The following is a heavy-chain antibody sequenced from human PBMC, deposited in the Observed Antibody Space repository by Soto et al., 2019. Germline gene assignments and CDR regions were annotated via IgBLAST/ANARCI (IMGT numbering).Heavy chain of an antibody. Sequence: GASVKVSCKASGGTFSSYAISWVRQAPGQGLEWMGGIIPICGTAGYAQKFQGRVTMTRNTSISTAYMELSSLRSEDTAVYYCAANTDYDFWSGYYSQSDAFDIWGQGTMVTVSS. J-gene: IGHJ3*02. CDR2: IIPICGTA. V-gene: IGHV1-69*05. CDR1: GGTFSSYA. D-gene: IGHD3-3*01. CDR3: AANTDYDFWSGYYSQSDAFDI.